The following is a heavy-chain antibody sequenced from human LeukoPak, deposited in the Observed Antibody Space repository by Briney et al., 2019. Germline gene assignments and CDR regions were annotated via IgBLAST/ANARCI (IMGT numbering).Heavy chain of an antibody. Sequence: PGGSLRLSCVSSGFTFSSYWMTWVRQVAGKGREWVANIRQGGNENYYADSVEGRFTISRDNAKNSLFLQMDSLRVEDTAVYYCARVGSWELQRVFDSWGQGTLVTVSS. D-gene: IGHD1-26*01. CDR2: IRQGGNEN. CDR3: ARVGSWELQRVFDS. CDR1: GFTFSSYW. J-gene: IGHJ4*02. V-gene: IGHV3-7*01.